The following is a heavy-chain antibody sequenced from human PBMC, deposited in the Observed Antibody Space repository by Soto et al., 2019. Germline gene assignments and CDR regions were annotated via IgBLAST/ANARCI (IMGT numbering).Heavy chain of an antibody. CDR1: GGSISSSSYY. Sequence: SETLSLTCTVSGGSISSSSYYWGWIRQPPGKGLEWIGSIYYSGSTYYNPSLKSRVTISVDTSKNQFSLKLSSVTAADTAVYYCARRRWFAGSGSNYYYYGMDVWGQGTTVTVSS. J-gene: IGHJ6*02. V-gene: IGHV4-39*01. D-gene: IGHD3-10*01. CDR3: ARRRWFAGSGSNYYYYGMDV. CDR2: IYYSGST.